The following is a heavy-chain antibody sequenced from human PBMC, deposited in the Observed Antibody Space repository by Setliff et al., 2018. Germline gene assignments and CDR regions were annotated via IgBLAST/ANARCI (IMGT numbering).Heavy chain of an antibody. D-gene: IGHD1-26*01. CDR3: ARGVGAMGDY. CDR1: GDTFSNYG. J-gene: IGHJ4*02. Sequence: SVKVSCKASGDTFSNYGISWVRQAPGQGLEWMGGTIPMFGSTSYAQKFQGRVTIITDESTTTAYMELSSLGSEDTAVYYCARGVGAMGDYWGQGTLVTVSS. V-gene: IGHV1-69*05. CDR2: TIPMFGST.